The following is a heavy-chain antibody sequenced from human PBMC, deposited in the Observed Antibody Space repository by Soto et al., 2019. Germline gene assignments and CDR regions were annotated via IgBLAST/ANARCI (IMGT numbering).Heavy chain of an antibody. CDR2: IWYDGSNK. CDR3: AREGVIVVEGGYYFDY. J-gene: IGHJ4*02. V-gene: IGHV3-33*01. CDR1: GFTFSSYG. Sequence: QVQLVESGGGVVQPGRSLRLSCAASGFTFSSYGMHWVRQAPGKGLEWVAVIWYDGSNKYYADPVKGRFTISRDNSKNTLYLQMNSLRAEDTAVYYCAREGVIVVEGGYYFDYWGQGTLVTVSS. D-gene: IGHD3-22*01.